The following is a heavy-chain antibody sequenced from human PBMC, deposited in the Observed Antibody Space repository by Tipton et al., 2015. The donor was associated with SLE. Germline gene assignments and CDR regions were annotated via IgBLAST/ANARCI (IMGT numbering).Heavy chain of an antibody. D-gene: IGHD1-14*01. CDR2: IYHSGST. V-gene: IGHV4-38-2*01. Sequence: TLSLTCVVSNYYISSAYYWGWIRQPPGKGLEWIASIYHSGSTYYNPSLRSRVTVSVDTSKNQFSLNLSSVTAADTAVYYCARAIRTADSNYIDNWGPGTLVTVSS. J-gene: IGHJ4*02. CDR1: NYYISSAYY. CDR3: ARAIRTADSNYIDN.